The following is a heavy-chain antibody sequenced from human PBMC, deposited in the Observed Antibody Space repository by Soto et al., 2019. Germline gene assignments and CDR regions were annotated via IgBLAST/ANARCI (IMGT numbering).Heavy chain of an antibody. CDR3: ARGTGPSDY. Sequence: QVQLVESGGGVVQPGRSLRFSCAASGFTFSSYGMHWVRQAPGKGLEWVAVIWYDGSNKYYADSVKGRFTISRDNSKNTLYLQMNSLRAEDTAVYYCARGTGPSDYWGQGTLVTVSS. D-gene: IGHD1-1*01. CDR2: IWYDGSNK. J-gene: IGHJ4*02. CDR1: GFTFSSYG. V-gene: IGHV3-33*01.